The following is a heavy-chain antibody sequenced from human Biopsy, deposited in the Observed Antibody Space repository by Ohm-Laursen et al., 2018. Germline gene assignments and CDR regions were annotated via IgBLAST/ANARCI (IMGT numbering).Heavy chain of an antibody. CDR1: GYSISSGYY. Sequence: SETLSLTCAVSGYSISSGYYWGWIRQPPGKGLEWIGSIYRSGSTYYNPSLKSRVTISVDTSKNQFSLKLSSVTAADTAGYYCARGQALKSFDYWGQGTLVTVSS. J-gene: IGHJ4*02. CDR3: ARGQALKSFDY. CDR2: IYRSGST. V-gene: IGHV4-38-2*01.